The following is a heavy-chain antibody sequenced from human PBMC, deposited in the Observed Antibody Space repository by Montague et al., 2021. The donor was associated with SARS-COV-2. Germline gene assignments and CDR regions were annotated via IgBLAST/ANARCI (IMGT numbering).Heavy chain of an antibody. D-gene: IGHD1-1*01. CDR1: GDSMTYFY. V-gene: IGHV4-59*01. J-gene: IGHJ4*02. CDR3: ARGATRTFDY. CDR2: IFYRGTT. Sequence: SETQSLTCTVSGDSMTYFYWSWIRQTAEKGLEWIGYIFYRGTTKYNPSLESRVTITVDTSKDQFYLKLNSVTAADTAVYYCARGATRTFDYWGQGTRVTVSS.